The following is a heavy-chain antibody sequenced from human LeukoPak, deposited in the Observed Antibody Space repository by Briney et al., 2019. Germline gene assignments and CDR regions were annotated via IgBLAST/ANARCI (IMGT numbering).Heavy chain of an antibody. CDR3: AKILGSGQYFDY. D-gene: IGHD3-3*01. J-gene: IGHJ4*02. V-gene: IGHV3-23*01. CDR1: GFTFSSYA. CDR2: ISSSGGGA. Sequence: PGGSLRLSCAASGFTFSSYAMSWVRRAPGKGLEWGSSISSSGGGAYYADSVKGRFTTSRDSSKNTLYLQMNSLRAEDTAFYYCAKILGSGQYFDYWGQGTLVTVSS.